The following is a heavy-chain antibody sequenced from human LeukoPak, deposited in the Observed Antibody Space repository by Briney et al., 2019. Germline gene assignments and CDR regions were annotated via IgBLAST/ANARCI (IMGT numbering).Heavy chain of an antibody. D-gene: IGHD3-3*01. V-gene: IGHV1-18*01. CDR2: INPYNDNT. CDR3: ARDPTQEWLMGKNWFDP. CDR1: GYTFINYG. J-gene: IGHJ5*02. Sequence: GASVKVSCKASGYTFINYGISWVRQAPGQGLEWMGWINPYNDNTNYAQRLQGRVTMTTDTSTSTAYMELRSLRSDDTAVYYCARDPTQEWLMGKNWFDPWGQGTLVTASS.